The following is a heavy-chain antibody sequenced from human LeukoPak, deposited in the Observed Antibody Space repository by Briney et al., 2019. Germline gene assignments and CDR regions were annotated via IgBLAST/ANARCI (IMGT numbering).Heavy chain of an antibody. J-gene: IGHJ4*02. Sequence: GGSLRLSCAASGFTFSSYAMSWVRQAPGKGLEWVSAISGSGGSTYYADSMKGRFTISRDNSKNMLYLQVNSLRAEDTALYYCVKEGGIVGVDYWGQGTLVTVSS. V-gene: IGHV3-23*01. CDR1: GFTFSSYA. CDR3: VKEGGIVGVDY. D-gene: IGHD1-26*01. CDR2: ISGSGGST.